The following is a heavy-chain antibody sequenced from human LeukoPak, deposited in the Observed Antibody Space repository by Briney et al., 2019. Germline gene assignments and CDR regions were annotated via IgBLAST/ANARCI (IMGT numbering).Heavy chain of an antibody. J-gene: IGHJ4*02. CDR2: IIPILGIA. CDR3: ARGAAAGIKGSYYFDY. CDR1: GGTFSSYA. V-gene: IGHV1-69*04. D-gene: IGHD6-13*01. Sequence: GASVKVSCKASGGTFSSYAISWVRQAPGQGLEWMGRIIPILGIANYAQKFQGRVTITADKPTSTAYMELSSLRSEDTAVYYCARGAAAGIKGSYYFDYWGQGTLVTVSS.